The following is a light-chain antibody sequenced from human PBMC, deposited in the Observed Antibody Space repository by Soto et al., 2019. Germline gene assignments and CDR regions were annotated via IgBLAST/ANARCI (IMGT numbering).Light chain of an antibody. J-gene: IGKJ2*01. CDR2: WAS. V-gene: IGKV4-1*01. CDR3: HQYYRSPYT. Sequence: DIVMTQSPDSLSVSLGERATINCRSSQSVFYTPNNRNYLGWYQQRPGQPPKLLIYWASIRESGVPDRFSGSGSGTDFTPTIDSLQAEDVAVYFCHQYYRSPYTFGQGTKLEIK. CDR1: QSVFYTPNNRNY.